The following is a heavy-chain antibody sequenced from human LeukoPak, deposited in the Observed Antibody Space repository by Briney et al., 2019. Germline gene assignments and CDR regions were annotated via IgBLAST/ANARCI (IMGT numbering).Heavy chain of an antibody. D-gene: IGHD3-10*01. CDR3: AKVLSYGSGSYLDY. J-gene: IGHJ4*02. V-gene: IGHV3-21*01. CDR2: ITSSGTYI. CDR1: GFTFSNYN. Sequence: PGGSLRLSCAASGFTFSNYNMNWVRQAPGKALEWVSSITSSGTYIFYADSVKGRFTISRDNAKNSLYLQMNSLRAEDTAVYYCAKVLSYGSGSYLDYWGQGTLVTVSS.